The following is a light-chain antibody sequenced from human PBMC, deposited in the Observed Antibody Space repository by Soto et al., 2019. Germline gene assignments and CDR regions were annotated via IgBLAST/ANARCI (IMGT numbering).Light chain of an antibody. V-gene: IGLV2-14*01. CDR2: EVS. Sequence: QSALTQPASVSGSPGQSITISCTGTSSDVGHYNYVSWYQQHPGKAPKLIIYEVSNRPSGVSNRFSGSKSGNTASLTISGLQAEDEADYYCNSYTSSTTYVFGTGTKVTVL. CDR1: SSDVGHYNY. CDR3: NSYTSSTTYV. J-gene: IGLJ1*01.